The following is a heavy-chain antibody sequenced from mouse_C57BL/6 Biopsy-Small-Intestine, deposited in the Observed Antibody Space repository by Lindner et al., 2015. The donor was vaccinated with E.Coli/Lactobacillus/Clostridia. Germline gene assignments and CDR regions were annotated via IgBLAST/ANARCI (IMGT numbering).Heavy chain of an antibody. D-gene: IGHD2-3*01. Sequence: QLQESGAELARPGASVKLSCKASGYTFTSYGISWVKQRTGQGLEWIGEIYPRSGNTYYNEKFKGKATLTADKSSSTAYMELRSLTSEDSAVYFCARGYDGYSAWFAYWGQGTLVTVSA. CDR1: GYTFTSYG. V-gene: IGHV1-81*01. CDR3: ARGYDGYSAWFAY. CDR2: IYPRSGNT. J-gene: IGHJ3*01.